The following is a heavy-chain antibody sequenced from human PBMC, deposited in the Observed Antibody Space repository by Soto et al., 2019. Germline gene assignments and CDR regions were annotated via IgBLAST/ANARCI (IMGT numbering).Heavy chain of an antibody. CDR3: ARPYCSGVGCYSGGGYYGMDV. Sequence: EVQLVESGGGLVKPGESLRLSCVVSGFTFSTYSMSWVRQAPGKGLEWVSSISSSSSYIYYADSVKGRFTISRDNAKNSLFLQMNSLRVGATAVYYCARPYCSGVGCYSGGGYYGMDVWGQGTTVTVSS. CDR1: GFTFSTYS. CDR2: ISSSSSYI. J-gene: IGHJ6*02. V-gene: IGHV3-21*01. D-gene: IGHD2-15*01.